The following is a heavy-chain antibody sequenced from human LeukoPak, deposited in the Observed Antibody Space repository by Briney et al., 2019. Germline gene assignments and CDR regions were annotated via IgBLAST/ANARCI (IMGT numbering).Heavy chain of an antibody. Sequence: SQTLSLTCTVSGGSISSGDYYWSWIRQPPGKGLEWIGSIYYSGSTYYNPSLKSRVTISVDTSKNQFSLKLSSVTAADTAVYYCARGALYYYDSSGYPTQGHFDYWGQGTLVTVSS. D-gene: IGHD3-22*01. CDR2: IYYSGST. CDR3: ARGALYYYDSSGYPTQGHFDY. J-gene: IGHJ4*02. CDR1: GGSISSGDYY. V-gene: IGHV4-30-4*08.